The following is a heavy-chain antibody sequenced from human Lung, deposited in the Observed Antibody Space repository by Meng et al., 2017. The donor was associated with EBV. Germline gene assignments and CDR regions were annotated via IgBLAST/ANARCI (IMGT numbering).Heavy chain of an antibody. CDR3: ARGGGLFSHPLDY. V-gene: IGHV3-30-3*01. Sequence: PSRSLRLACAASGFTFSSYAMHWVRQAPGKGLEWVAVISYDGSNKYYADSVKGRFTISRDNSKNTLYLQMNSLRAEDTAVYYCARGGGLFSHPLDYWGQGTLVTVSS. D-gene: IGHD3-10*02. CDR2: ISYDGSNK. J-gene: IGHJ4*02. CDR1: GFTFSSYA.